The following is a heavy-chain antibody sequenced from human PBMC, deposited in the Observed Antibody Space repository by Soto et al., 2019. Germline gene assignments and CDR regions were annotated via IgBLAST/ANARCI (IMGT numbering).Heavy chain of an antibody. D-gene: IGHD3-10*01. CDR1: GFSLSTSGVG. CDR3: AHFRLPRGDPQH. Sequence: QITLKESGPTLVKPTQTLTLTCTFSGFSLSTSGVGVGWIRQPPGKALEWLALIYWDDDKRYSPSLKSRLTIXKXNSKIQVVLTMTNMDPVDTATYYCAHFRLPRGDPQHWGQGTLVTVSS. V-gene: IGHV2-5*02. J-gene: IGHJ1*01. CDR2: IYWDDDK.